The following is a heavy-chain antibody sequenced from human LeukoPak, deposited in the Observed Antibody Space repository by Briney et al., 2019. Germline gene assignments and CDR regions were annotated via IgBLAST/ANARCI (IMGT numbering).Heavy chain of an antibody. CDR1: GYTFTSYH. J-gene: IGHJ4*02. D-gene: IGHD6-13*01. V-gene: IGHV1-8*03. CDR2: MNPNSGNT. Sequence: ASVKVSCKASGYTFTSYHINWVRQATGQGLEWMGWMNPNSGNTGYAQKFQGRVTITRNTSISTAYMELSSLRSEDTAVYYCARTSIAAPRLFHYWGQGTLVTVSS. CDR3: ARTSIAAPRLFHY.